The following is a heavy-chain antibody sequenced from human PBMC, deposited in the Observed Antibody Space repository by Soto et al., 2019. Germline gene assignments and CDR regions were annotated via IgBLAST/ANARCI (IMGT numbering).Heavy chain of an antibody. J-gene: IGHJ4*02. CDR3: ASENESYRSLDY. Sequence: SETLSLTCIVSGDSISYYTWTWIRQPAGKTLEWIGRLYSTGTLTYNPTLKSRVTMSVDTSKNQLSLTLNSVTAADTAVYFCASENESYRSLDYWGQGTVVTVSS. CDR1: GDSISYYT. V-gene: IGHV4-4*07. D-gene: IGHD3-16*02. CDR2: LYSTGTL.